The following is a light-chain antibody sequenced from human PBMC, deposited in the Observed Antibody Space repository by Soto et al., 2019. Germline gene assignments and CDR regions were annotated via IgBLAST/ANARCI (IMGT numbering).Light chain of an antibody. J-gene: IGKJ5*01. V-gene: IGKV3-20*01. CDR1: QSVSSSY. CDR3: QQYGISPT. CDR2: GAS. Sequence: EMVLKQSPGTLSLSPGEIAPRACLASQSVSSSYLAWYQQKPGQAPRLLIYGASSRATGIPDRFSGSGSGTDFTLTISRLEPEDFAVYYCQQYGISPTFGQGRLLEIK.